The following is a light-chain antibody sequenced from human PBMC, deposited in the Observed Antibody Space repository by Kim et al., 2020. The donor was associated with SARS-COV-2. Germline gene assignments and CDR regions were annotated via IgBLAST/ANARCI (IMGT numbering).Light chain of an antibody. CDR2: DVS. J-gene: IGLJ2*01. CDR3: SSYTSSSYVV. CDR1: SSDVGGYNY. Sequence: QSALTQPASVSGSPGQSITISCTGTSSDVGGYNYVSWYQQHPGKAPKLMIYDVSNRPSGVSNRFSGSKSDNTASLTISGLQAEDEADYYCSSYTSSSYVVFGGGTQLTVL. V-gene: IGLV2-14*03.